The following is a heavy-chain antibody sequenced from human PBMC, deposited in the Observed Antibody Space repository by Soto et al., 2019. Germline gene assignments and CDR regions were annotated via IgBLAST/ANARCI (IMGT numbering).Heavy chain of an antibody. CDR1: GGSISSGGYS. V-gene: IGHV4-30-2*05. CDR2: IYNGGST. Sequence: SETLSLTCAVSGGSISSGGYSWSWIRQPPGKGLEWIGHIYNGGSTYNNPSLESRVTMSVDTSKNQLSLTLSSVSAADTAVYYCARGPSGEKVDSGGQGTLVTVSS. CDR3: ARGPSGEKVDS. J-gene: IGHJ4*02. D-gene: IGHD3-10*01.